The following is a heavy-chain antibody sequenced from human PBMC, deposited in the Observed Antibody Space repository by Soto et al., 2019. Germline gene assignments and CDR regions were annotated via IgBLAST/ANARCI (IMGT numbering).Heavy chain of an antibody. J-gene: IGHJ4*02. CDR3: AKVRIAARRRDGFDY. CDR1: GFTFSSYA. Sequence: PGGSLRLSCAASGFTFSSYAMSWVRQAPGKGLEWVSAISGSGGSTYYADSVKGRFTISRDNSKNTLYLQMNSLRAEDTAVYYCAKVRIAARRRDGFDYWGQGTLVTVSS. V-gene: IGHV3-23*01. CDR2: ISGSGGST. D-gene: IGHD6-6*01.